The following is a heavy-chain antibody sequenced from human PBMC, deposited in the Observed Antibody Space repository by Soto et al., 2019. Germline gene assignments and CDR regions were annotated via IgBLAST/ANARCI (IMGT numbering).Heavy chain of an antibody. CDR2: ISSSSSYI. CDR3: AKRPDDYGDSDPYYYYMDV. V-gene: IGHV3-21*01. Sequence: GGSLRLSCAASGFTFSSYSMNWVRQAPGKGLEWVSSISSSSSYIYYADSVKGRFTISRDNAKNSLYLQMNSLRAEDTAVYYCAKRPDDYGDSDPYYYYMDVWGKGTTVTVSS. CDR1: GFTFSSYS. D-gene: IGHD4-17*01. J-gene: IGHJ6*03.